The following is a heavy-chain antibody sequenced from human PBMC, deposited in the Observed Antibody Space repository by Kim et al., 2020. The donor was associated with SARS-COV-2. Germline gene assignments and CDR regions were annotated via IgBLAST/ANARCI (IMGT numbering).Heavy chain of an antibody. V-gene: IGHV4-4*02. J-gene: IGHJ3*02. CDR1: GGSISSSNW. Sequence: SETLSLTCAVSGGSISSSNWWSWVRQPPGKGLEWIGEIYHSGSTNYNPSLKSRVTISVDKSKNQFSLKLSSVTAADTAVYYCARVKAPYYYDSSGPGPSSDDAFDIWGQGTMVTVSS. CDR3: ARVKAPYYYDSSGPGPSSDDAFDI. D-gene: IGHD3-22*01. CDR2: IYHSGST.